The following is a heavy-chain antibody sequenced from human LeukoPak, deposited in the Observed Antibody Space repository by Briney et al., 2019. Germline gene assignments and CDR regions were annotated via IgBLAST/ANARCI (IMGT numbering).Heavy chain of an antibody. D-gene: IGHD1-26*01. V-gene: IGHV4-34*01. CDR3: ELLDPDAFDI. Sequence: PSATLSLTCAVYGGSFSGYYWSWIRQPPGKGLEWIGEINHSGSTNYNPSLKSRVTISVDTSKNQFSLKLSSVTAADTAVYYCELLDPDAFDIWGQGTMVTVSS. CDR2: INHSGST. J-gene: IGHJ3*02. CDR1: GGSFSGYY.